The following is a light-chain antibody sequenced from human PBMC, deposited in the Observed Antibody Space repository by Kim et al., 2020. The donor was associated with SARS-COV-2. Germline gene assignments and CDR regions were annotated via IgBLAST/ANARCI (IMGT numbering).Light chain of an antibody. J-gene: IGKJ2*01. V-gene: IGKV1-5*01. CDR1: EDISNW. CDR2: DGS. Sequence: SASGGGRVPLTWRASEDISNWMALVQQKPGKAPKVLLKDGSKLETGVPSRFSGSGSGTEFTLTINSLQAYEYATYYCQQYSGYPPTCRQGTELEI. CDR3: QQYSGYPPT.